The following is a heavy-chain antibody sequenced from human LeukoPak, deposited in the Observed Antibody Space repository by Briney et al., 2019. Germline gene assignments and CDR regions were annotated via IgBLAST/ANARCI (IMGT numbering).Heavy chain of an antibody. D-gene: IGHD6-19*01. CDR1: GFTFSDYY. J-gene: IGHJ6*02. CDR2: ISSSGSTI. Sequence: GGSLSLSCAASGFTFSDYYMSWIRPAPGKGLEWVSYISSSGSTIYYADSVKGRFTISRDNAKNSLYLQMNSLRAEDTAVYYCARSDSSGWTRYYYYGMDVWGQGTTVTVSS. CDR3: ARSDSSGWTRYYYYGMDV. V-gene: IGHV3-11*01.